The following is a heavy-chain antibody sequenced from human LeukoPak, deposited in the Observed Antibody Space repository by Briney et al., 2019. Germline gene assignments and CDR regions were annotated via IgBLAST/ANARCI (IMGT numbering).Heavy chain of an antibody. D-gene: IGHD2-21*02. CDR1: GGSFSGYH. V-gene: IGHV4-34*01. CDR2: INHSGST. CDR3: VPYCGGDCYLNWFDP. J-gene: IGHJ5*02. Sequence: SETLSLTCAVYGGSFSGYHWSWIRQPPGKGLEWIGEINHSGSTNYNPSLKSRVTISVDTSKNQFSLKLSSVTAADTAVYYCVPYCGGDCYLNWFDPWGQGTLVTVSS.